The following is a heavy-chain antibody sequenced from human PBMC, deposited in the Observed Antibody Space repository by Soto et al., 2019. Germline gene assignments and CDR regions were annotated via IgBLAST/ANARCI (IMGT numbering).Heavy chain of an antibody. V-gene: IGHV3-23*01. J-gene: IGHJ3*01. CDR2: ISGSGGST. CDR1: GFTFSSYA. D-gene: IGHD3-22*01. CDR3: AKDTSYYYDSRGYSVDGAFDV. Sequence: PGGSLRLSCAASGFTFSSYAMSWVRQAPGKGLEWVSAISGSGGSTYYADSVKGRFTISRDNSKNTLYLQMNSLRAEDTAVYYCAKDTSYYYDSRGYSVDGAFDVWGQGTMVTVSS.